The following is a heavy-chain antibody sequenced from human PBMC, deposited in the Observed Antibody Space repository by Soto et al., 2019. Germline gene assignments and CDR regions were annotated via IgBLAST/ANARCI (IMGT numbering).Heavy chain of an antibody. V-gene: IGHV4-59*01. D-gene: IGHD5-12*01. J-gene: IGHJ4*02. CDR2: IYYRGST. CDR1: GGSMKNYY. CDR3: AIFMGNSVAPTYFDY. Sequence: SETLSLRCTGSGGSMKNYYWSWIRQPPGKGLEWIGYIYYRGSTNYHPSLKSRATISVDTSKNQFSLKLSSVTTADTAVYYCAIFMGNSVAPTYFDYWGQGTLVTVSS.